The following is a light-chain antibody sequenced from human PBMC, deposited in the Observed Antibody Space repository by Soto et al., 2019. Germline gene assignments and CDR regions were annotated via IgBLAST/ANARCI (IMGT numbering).Light chain of an antibody. CDR1: QSVRSN. J-gene: IGKJ1*01. V-gene: IGKV3-15*01. Sequence: EIVMTQSPATLSVSPGERATLSCRASQSVRSNLAWYQQKPGQAPRLLIYNAFTRATGIAARFSGSGSGTEFTLTISSLQSEDFAVYYCQQYNNWPRTFGQGTKVDIK. CDR3: QQYNNWPRT. CDR2: NAF.